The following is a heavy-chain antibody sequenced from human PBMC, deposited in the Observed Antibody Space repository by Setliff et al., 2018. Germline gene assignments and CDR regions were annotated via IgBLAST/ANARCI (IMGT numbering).Heavy chain of an antibody. J-gene: IGHJ6*02. CDR2: IYSGGST. V-gene: IGHV3-66*01. CDR3: ARDIRDNFWSGYYIYYYYGMDV. Sequence: GGSLRLSCAASGFAFSSYAMSWVRQAPGKGLEWASVIYSGGSTSYADSVRGRFTISRDNSKNTLYLQMNSLRAEDTAVYYCARDIRDNFWSGYYIYYYYGMDVWGQGTTVTVSS. D-gene: IGHD3-3*01. CDR1: GFAFSSYA.